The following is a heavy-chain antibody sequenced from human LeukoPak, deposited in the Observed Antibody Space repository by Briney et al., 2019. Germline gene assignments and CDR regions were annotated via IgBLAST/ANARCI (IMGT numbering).Heavy chain of an antibody. CDR3: AKSNGYGLVDI. CDR1: GGSISSSNW. Sequence: SETLSLTCAVSGGSISSSNWWSWVRQPPGKGLEWIYSGSTYYSPSLRSRVTISLDTSRNQFSLKLNSVTAADTAVYYCAKSNGYGLVDIWGQGTMVTVSS. J-gene: IGHJ3*02. V-gene: IGHV4-4*02. D-gene: IGHD3-10*01. CDR2: SGST.